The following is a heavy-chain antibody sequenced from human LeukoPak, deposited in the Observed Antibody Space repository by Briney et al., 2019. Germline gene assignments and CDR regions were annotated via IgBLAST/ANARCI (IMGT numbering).Heavy chain of an antibody. D-gene: IGHD3-22*01. CDR3: ARDSEVDYYDSSGYFDY. CDR2: SSSSSSYI. CDR1: GFTFSSYW. J-gene: IGHJ4*02. V-gene: IGHV3-21*01. Sequence: GGSLRLSCAASGFTFSSYWMSWVRQAPGKGLEWVSSSSSSSSYIYYADSVKGRFTISRDNAKNSLYLQMNSLRAEDTAVYYCARDSEVDYYDSSGYFDYWGQGTLVTVSS.